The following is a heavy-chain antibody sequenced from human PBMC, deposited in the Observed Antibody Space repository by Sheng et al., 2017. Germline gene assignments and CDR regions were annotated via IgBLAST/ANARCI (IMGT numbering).Heavy chain of an antibody. J-gene: IGHJ4*02. D-gene: IGHD1-1*01. V-gene: IGHV3-7*05. Sequence: DVQLVESGGGLVQPGGSLRLSCAASGFTFTDYWMTWVRQAPGKGLQWVANIHKDGSQTYYVDSVKGRFTISRDNDNGSLDLQMNYLGVDDTAVYYCVRGGATGTGDYWGQGTPGHR. CDR3: VRGGATGTGDY. CDR2: IHKDGSQT. CDR1: GFTFTDYW.